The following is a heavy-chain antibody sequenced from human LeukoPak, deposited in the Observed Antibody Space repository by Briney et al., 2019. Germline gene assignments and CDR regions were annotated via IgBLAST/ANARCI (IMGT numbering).Heavy chain of an antibody. CDR2: IYHSGST. J-gene: IGHJ4*02. Sequence: SQTLSLTCAVSGGSISSGGYSWSWIRQPPGKGLEWIGYIYHSGSTYYNPSLKSRVTISVDRSKNQFSLKLSSVTAANTAVYYCARAETEYYYDSSGYYLGYWGQGTLVTVSS. CDR3: ARAETEYYYDSSGYYLGY. D-gene: IGHD3-22*01. V-gene: IGHV4-30-2*01. CDR1: GGSISSGGYS.